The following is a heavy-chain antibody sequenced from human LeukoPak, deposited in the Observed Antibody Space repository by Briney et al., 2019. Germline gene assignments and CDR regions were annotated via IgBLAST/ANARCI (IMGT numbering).Heavy chain of an antibody. V-gene: IGHV4-61*08. CDR3: ARVSEQQLVDY. J-gene: IGHJ4*02. CDR1: GGSISSGGYY. CDR2: IYYSGST. Sequence: SETLSLTCTVSGGSISSGGYYWSWIRQHPGKGLEWIGYIYYSGSTNYNPSLKSRITISVDTSKNQFSLKLSSVTAADTAVYYCARVSEQQLVDYWGQGTLVTVSS. D-gene: IGHD6-13*01.